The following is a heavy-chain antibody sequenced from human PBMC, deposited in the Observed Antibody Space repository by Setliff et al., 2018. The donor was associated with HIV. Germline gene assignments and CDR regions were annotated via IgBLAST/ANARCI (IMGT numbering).Heavy chain of an antibody. CDR3: ARGGYSSPSRGYYYYYNMDV. D-gene: IGHD6-13*01. V-gene: IGHV1-8*03. CDR1: GYTFTNSD. Sequence: GASVKVSCKASGYTFTNSDINWVRQATGQGLEWMGWMNPNSGNTGYAQKFRGRVTITEDKSTSTAYMELSSLTSDDTAVYYCARGGYSSPSRGYYYYYNMDVWGKGTTVTV. CDR2: MNPNSGNT. J-gene: IGHJ6*03.